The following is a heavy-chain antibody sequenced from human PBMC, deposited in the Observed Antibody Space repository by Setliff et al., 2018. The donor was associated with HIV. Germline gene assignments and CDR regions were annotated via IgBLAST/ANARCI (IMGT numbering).Heavy chain of an antibody. D-gene: IGHD6-13*01. CDR1: GYTFNNFD. CDR3: ARIAVGGSHGPDYHMDV. Sequence: AASVKVSCKASGYTFNNFDINRVRQTAGQGLEWVGWMNPKTGNTGYAHRFQGRVSITRSTSTGTAYMELTGLKPEDTAAYFCARIAVGGSHGPDYHMDVWGGGTMVTVSS. CDR2: MNPKTGNT. J-gene: IGHJ6*03. V-gene: IGHV1-8*03.